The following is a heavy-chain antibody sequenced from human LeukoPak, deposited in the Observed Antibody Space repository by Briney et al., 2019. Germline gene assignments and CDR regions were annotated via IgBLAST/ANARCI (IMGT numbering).Heavy chain of an antibody. CDR1: GGTFSSYA. Sequence: SVKVSCKASGGTFSSYAISWVRQAPGQGLEWMGRIIPILGIANYARKFQGRVTITADKSTSTAYMELSSLGSEDTAVYYCARAHHYDILTGYSFWGQGTLVTVSS. CDR2: IIPILGIA. V-gene: IGHV1-69*04. CDR3: ARAHHYDILTGYSF. J-gene: IGHJ4*02. D-gene: IGHD3-9*01.